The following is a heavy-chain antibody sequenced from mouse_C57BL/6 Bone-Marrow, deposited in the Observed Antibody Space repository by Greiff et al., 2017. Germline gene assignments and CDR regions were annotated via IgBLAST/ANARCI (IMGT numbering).Heavy chain of an antibody. CDR1: GYTFTSYW. D-gene: IGHD1-1*01. V-gene: IGHV1-61*01. Sequence: QVQLQQPGAELVRPGSSVKLSCKASGYTFTSYWMDWVKQRPGQGLEWIGNIYPSDSETHYNQKFKDKATLTVDKSSSTAYMQLSSLTSDDSAVYDCARRHYYGTLYAMDYWGQGTSVTVSS. J-gene: IGHJ4*01. CDR3: ARRHYYGTLYAMDY. CDR2: IYPSDSET.